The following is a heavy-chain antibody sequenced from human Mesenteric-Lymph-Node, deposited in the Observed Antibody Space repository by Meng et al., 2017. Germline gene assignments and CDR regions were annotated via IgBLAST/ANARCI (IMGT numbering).Heavy chain of an antibody. D-gene: IGHD5-18*01. V-gene: IGHV3-43D*03. CDR3: AKGGYSYGSLDY. CDR1: GFTFDDYA. CDR2: ISWDGGST. J-gene: IGHJ4*02. Sequence: GESLKISCAAPGFTFDDYAMHWVRQAPGKGLEWVSLISWDGGSTYYADSVKGRFTISRDNSKNPLYLQMNSLRAEDTALYYCAKGGYSYGSLDYWGQGTLVTVSS.